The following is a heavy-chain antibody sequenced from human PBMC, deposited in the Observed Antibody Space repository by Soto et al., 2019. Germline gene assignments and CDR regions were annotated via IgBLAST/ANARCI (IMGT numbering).Heavy chain of an antibody. V-gene: IGHV1-69*13. D-gene: IGHD2-15*01. CDR1: GGAFSNFV. CDR2: IIPMLDIV. CDR3: AIEGGQEWFDP. Sequence: GASVNVSCKACGGAFSNFVIIWVRQAPGQGLEGVGGIIPMLDIVHYAQKFQGRVAITADESTSTAYMELSSLSSEDTAVYYFAIEGGQEWFDPWGQGSLVTVSS. J-gene: IGHJ5*02.